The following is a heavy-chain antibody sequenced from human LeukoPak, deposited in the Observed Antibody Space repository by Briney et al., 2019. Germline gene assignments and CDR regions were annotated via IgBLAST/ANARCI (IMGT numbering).Heavy chain of an antibody. CDR1: GGTFNNYA. D-gene: IGHD3-10*01. V-gene: IGHV1-69*06. CDR2: SIPMFDTA. CDR3: ATMVRGLKGEAFYYAYMDV. Sequence: SVKVSCKASGGTFNNYAISWVRQAPGQGLEWMGGSIPMFDTANYAQTFQGRVNIAADKSTSTAYMELSSLRSEDTAVYYCATMVRGLKGEAFYYAYMDVWGKGTTVTISS. J-gene: IGHJ6*03.